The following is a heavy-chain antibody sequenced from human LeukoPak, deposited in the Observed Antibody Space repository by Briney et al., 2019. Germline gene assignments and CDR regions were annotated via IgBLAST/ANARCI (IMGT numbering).Heavy chain of an antibody. Sequence: EPGGSLRLSCAASGFTFSSYAMSWVRQAPGKGLEWVSAISGSGGSTYYADSVKGRFTISRDNSKNTLYLQMNSLRAEDTAVYYCAKPQQDYYYDSSGYCFDYWGQGTLVTVSS. D-gene: IGHD3-22*01. CDR3: AKPQQDYYYDSSGYCFDY. CDR2: ISGSGGST. CDR1: GFTFSSYA. J-gene: IGHJ4*02. V-gene: IGHV3-23*01.